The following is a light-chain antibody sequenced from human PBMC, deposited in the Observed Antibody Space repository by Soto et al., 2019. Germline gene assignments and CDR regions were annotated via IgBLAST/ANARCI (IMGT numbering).Light chain of an antibody. J-gene: IGLJ1*01. CDR2: EGT. V-gene: IGLV2-23*01. CDR1: NSDVGTHNL. Sequence: QSALTQPASMSGSPGQSIAISCTGTNSDVGTHNLVSWYQQHPGKAPKLIIYEGTKRPSGGSNRFSGSKSGNTASLSISGLQAEDEADYYCCSYALLFGIGTTVTV. CDR3: CSYALL.